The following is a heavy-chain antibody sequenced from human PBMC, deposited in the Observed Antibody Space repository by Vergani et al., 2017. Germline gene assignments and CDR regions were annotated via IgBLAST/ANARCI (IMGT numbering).Heavy chain of an antibody. V-gene: IGHV4-34*01. CDR2: IEHTGRP. D-gene: IGHD4-11*01. CDR1: GGSFTSYH. Sequence: QVQLQQWGGGLLKPSETLSLTCVVNGGSFTSYHWTWIRQSPGEGLEWVGDIEHTGRPDYNQSLKSRLTLSVDKSRNQFSLTLISVTATDTAIYFCARVNTETNGHLYYYYYMDVWGQGTAVTVS. CDR3: ARVNTETNGHLYYYYYMDV. J-gene: IGHJ6*03.